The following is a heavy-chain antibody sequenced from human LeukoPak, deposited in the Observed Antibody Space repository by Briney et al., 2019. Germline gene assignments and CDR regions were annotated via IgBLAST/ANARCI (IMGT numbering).Heavy chain of an antibody. J-gene: IGHJ4*02. Sequence: GGSLRLSCAASGFTVSSNYMSWVRPAPGKGLAGVSVIYSGGSTYYADSVKGRFTISRDNSKNTLYLQMNSLRAEDTAVYYCAKLASRIGVRGVIKAESDYWGQGALVTVSS. CDR2: IYSGGST. D-gene: IGHD3-10*01. CDR1: GFTVSSNY. V-gene: IGHV3-53*01. CDR3: AKLASRIGVRGVIKAESDY.